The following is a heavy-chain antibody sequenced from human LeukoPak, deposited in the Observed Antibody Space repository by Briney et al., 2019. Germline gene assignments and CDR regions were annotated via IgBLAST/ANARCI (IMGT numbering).Heavy chain of an antibody. J-gene: IGHJ3*02. CDR3: AKRYSNYDPVAFDI. Sequence: PGGSLRLSCAASGFTFSDYYMSWIRLAPGKGLEWVSHITYSGATVYYADSVKGRFTISRDNAKNSLFLQINSLRAEDTAVYYCAKRYSNYDPVAFDIWGQGTMVTVSS. CDR1: GFTFSDYY. CDR2: ITYSGATV. V-gene: IGHV3-11*01. D-gene: IGHD4-11*01.